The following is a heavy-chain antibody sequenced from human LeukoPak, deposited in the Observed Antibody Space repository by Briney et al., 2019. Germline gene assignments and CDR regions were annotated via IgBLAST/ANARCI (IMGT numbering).Heavy chain of an antibody. CDR3: ARVDRMAEIDF. CDR2: ISTYTGNA. V-gene: IGHV1-18*01. D-gene: IGHD1-14*01. Sequence: ASVKVSCKASGYTFTTYGLSWVRGAPGQGLEWMGWISTYTGNAKYSQKLQDRVTMTTDTSTSTGYMELRGLTSDDTAVYYCARVDRMAEIDFWGQGTLVIVSA. J-gene: IGHJ4*02. CDR1: GYTFTTYG.